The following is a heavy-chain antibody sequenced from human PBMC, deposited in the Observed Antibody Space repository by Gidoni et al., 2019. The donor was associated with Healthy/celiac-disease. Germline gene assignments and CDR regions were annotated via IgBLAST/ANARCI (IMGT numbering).Heavy chain of an antibody. CDR2: ISSSSSYI. CDR1: GFTFSSYS. J-gene: IGHJ4*02. V-gene: IGHV3-21*01. Sequence: EVQLVESGGGLVKPGGSLRLSCVASGFTFSSYSMNWVRQAPGKGLEWVSSISSSSSYIYYADSVKGRFTISRDNAKNSLYLQMNSLRAEDTAVYYCARSGDFWSGYYTDYWGQGTLVTVSS. D-gene: IGHD3-3*01. CDR3: ARSGDFWSGYYTDY.